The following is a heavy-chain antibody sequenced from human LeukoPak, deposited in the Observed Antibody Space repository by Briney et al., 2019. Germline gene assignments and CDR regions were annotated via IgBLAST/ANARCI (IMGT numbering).Heavy chain of an antibody. Sequence: GGSLRLSCAASGFTFSSYWMSWVRQAPGKGLEWVSVIYSGGSTYYADSVKGRFTISRDNSKNTLYLQMNSLRAEDTAVYYCARDHSPGGVTTEPFDYWGQGTLVTVSS. V-gene: IGHV3-66*01. CDR1: GFTFSSYW. J-gene: IGHJ4*02. CDR3: ARDHSPGGVTTEPFDY. D-gene: IGHD4-17*01. CDR2: IYSGGST.